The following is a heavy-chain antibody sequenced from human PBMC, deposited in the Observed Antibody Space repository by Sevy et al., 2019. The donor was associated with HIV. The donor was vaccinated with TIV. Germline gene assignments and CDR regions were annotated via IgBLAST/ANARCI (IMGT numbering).Heavy chain of an antibody. Sequence: GGSLRLSCTASGFTFGDYAMSWFRQAPGKGLEWVTFIRRNSYEPYGGTTEYAASVKGRFTISRDDSKSSAYLQMNSLKTEDTAIYYCTRALATVVTPEYYFDYWGQGTLVTVSS. CDR2: IRRNSYEPYGGTT. J-gene: IGHJ4*02. CDR3: TRALATVVTPEYYFDY. D-gene: IGHD4-17*01. CDR1: GFTFGDYA. V-gene: IGHV3-49*03.